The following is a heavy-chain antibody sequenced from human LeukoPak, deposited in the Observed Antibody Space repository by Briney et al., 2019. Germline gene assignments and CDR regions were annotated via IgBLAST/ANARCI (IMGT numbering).Heavy chain of an antibody. CDR3: ARPQRAPEAVPWFGEALKDYYYGMDV. Sequence: PGGSLRLSFAASGFTFSSYSMNWVRQAPGKGLEWVSYISSSSSTIYYADSVKGRFTISRDNAKNSLYLEMNSLRAEGTAVYYCARPQRAPEAVPWFGEALKDYYYGMDVWGQGTTVTVSS. CDR1: GFTFSSYS. V-gene: IGHV3-48*04. CDR2: ISSSSSTI. J-gene: IGHJ6*02. D-gene: IGHD3-10*01.